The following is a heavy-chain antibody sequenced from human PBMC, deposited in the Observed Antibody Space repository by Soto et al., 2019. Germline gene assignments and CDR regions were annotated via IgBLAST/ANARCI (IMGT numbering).Heavy chain of an antibody. Sequence: TLSLTCAVSGYSIGSGYYWGWIRQPPGKGLEWIGSIYHSGSTYYNPSLKSRVTISVDTSKNQFSLKLSSVTAADTAVYYGARDDDGDYVYDYWGQGTLVTVPS. CDR1: GYSIGSGYY. J-gene: IGHJ4*02. CDR2: IYHSGST. V-gene: IGHV4-38-2*01. D-gene: IGHD4-17*01. CDR3: ARDDDGDYVYDY.